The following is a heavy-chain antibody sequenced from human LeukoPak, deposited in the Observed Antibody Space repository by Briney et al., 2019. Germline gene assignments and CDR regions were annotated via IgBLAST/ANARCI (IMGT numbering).Heavy chain of an antibody. Sequence: PGGSLRLSCAASGFISSSYWMHWVRRPPGKGLVYIACINTDGFSTSYADSVKGRFTIPRDNAKNTLYLQMNSLRAEDTAVYYCARSRTYGDYGRGLDYWGQGTLVTVSS. J-gene: IGHJ4*02. CDR2: INTDGFST. D-gene: IGHD4-17*01. CDR1: GFISSSYW. V-gene: IGHV3-74*01. CDR3: ARSRTYGDYGRGLDY.